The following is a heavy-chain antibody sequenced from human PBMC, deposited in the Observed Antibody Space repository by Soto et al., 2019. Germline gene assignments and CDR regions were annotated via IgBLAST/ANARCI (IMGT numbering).Heavy chain of an antibody. J-gene: IGHJ6*02. D-gene: IGHD2-15*01. V-gene: IGHV3-48*01. CDR3: ATCSGGSWYPDYYYGMDV. Sequence: GGSLRLSCAASGFTFSRYWMHWVRQAPGKGLEWVSYISSSSSTIYYADSVKGRFTISRDNAKNSLYLQMNSLRAEDTAVYYCATCSGGSWYPDYYYGMDVWGQGTTVTGSS. CDR1: GFTFSRYW. CDR2: ISSSSSTI.